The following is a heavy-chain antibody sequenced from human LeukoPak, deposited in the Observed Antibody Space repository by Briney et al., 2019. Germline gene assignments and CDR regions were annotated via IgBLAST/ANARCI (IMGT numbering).Heavy chain of an antibody. D-gene: IGHD4-17*01. CDR3: ARVADYGGNSEYNY. CDR1: GGTFSSYA. V-gene: IGHV1-69*04. Sequence: ASVKVSCKASGGTFSSYAISWVRQAPGQGLEWMGRIIPILGIANYAQKFQGRVTITADKSTSTAYMELSSLRSEDTAVYYCARVADYGGNSEYNYWGQGTLVTVSS. J-gene: IGHJ4*02. CDR2: IIPILGIA.